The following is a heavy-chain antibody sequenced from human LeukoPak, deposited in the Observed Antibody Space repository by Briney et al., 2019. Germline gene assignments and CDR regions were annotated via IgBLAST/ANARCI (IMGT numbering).Heavy chain of an antibody. J-gene: IGHJ4*02. V-gene: IGHV4-59*08. D-gene: IGHD3-22*01. CDR3: ARHSSLDYYDSSGYYPDY. CDR1: GGSISSYY. Sequence: SETLSLTCTVSGGSISSYYWSWIRQPPGKGLEWIGYIYYSGSTNYNPSLKSRVTISVDTSKNQFSLKLSSVTAADTAVYYCARHSSLDYYDSSGYYPDYWGQGTLVTVYS. CDR2: IYYSGST.